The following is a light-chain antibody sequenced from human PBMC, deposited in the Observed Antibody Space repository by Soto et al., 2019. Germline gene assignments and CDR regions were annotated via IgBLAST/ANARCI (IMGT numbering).Light chain of an antibody. V-gene: IGKV1D-13*01. CDR2: DAS. CDR1: QGISSA. CDR3: QQFNNYPQT. Sequence: AIQLTQSPSSLSASVGDRVTITCLASQGISSALAWYQQKPGKAPKLLIYDASSLESGVPSRFSGSGSGTDCTLTISSLQPEDFATYYCQQFNNYPQTFGQGTRLEI. J-gene: IGKJ5*01.